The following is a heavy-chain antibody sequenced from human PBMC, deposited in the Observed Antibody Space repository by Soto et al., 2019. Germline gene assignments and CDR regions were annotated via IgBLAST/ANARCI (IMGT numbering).Heavy chain of an antibody. V-gene: IGHV4-31*03. J-gene: IGHJ6*03. CDR3: ARESPESPLLRPDYYYYMDV. CDR1: GGSISSGGYY. Sequence: SETLSLTCTVSGGSISSGGYYWSWIRQHPGKGLEWIGYIYYSGSTYYNPSLKSRVTIPVDTSKNQFSLKLSSVTAADTAVYYCARESPESPLLRPDYYYYMDVWGKGTTVTVSS. D-gene: IGHD3-10*01. CDR2: IYYSGST.